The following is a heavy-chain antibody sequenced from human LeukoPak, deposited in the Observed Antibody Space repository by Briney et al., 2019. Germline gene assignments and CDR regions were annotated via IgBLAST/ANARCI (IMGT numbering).Heavy chain of an antibody. D-gene: IGHD2-2*01. CDR1: GFTFGTYE. CDR2: IAVGGGT. J-gene: IGHJ3*02. CDR3: ARDSYCSSTSCYPYAFDI. Sequence: GGSLRLSCAGSGFTFGTYEMHWVRQAAGGGLEWVSAIAVGGGTFYSGSVKGRFTISRDDAKNSLYLQMNSLRAEDTAVYYCARDSYCSSTSCYPYAFDIWGQGTMVTVSS. V-gene: IGHV3-13*01.